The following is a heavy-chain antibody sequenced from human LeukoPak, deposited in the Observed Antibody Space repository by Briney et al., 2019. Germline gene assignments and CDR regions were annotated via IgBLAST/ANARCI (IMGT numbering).Heavy chain of an antibody. Sequence: GASVKVSCKASGGTFNSFAISWVRQAPGQGLEWMGGIIPVFGTAIYAQKFQGRVTITADESTSTAYMELSTLRSEDTAVYYCARDGPGYCSGSSCYPWSPGYWGQGTLVTVSS. CDR2: IIPVFGTA. J-gene: IGHJ4*02. D-gene: IGHD2-15*01. CDR1: GGTFNSFA. CDR3: ARDGPGYCSGSSCYPWSPGY. V-gene: IGHV1-69*13.